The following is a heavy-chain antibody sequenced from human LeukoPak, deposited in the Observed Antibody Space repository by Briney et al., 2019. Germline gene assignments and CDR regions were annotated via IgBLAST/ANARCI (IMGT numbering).Heavy chain of an antibody. CDR3: ARDSYSSGGMDV. CDR1: GGSISSGGYY. CDR2: IYYSGST. V-gene: IGHV4-31*03. Sequence: SQTLSLTCTVSGGSISSGGYYWSWIRQHPGKGLEWIGYIYYSGSTYYNPSLKSRVTISVDTSKNQFSLKLSSVTAADTAVYYCARDSYSSGGMDVWGQGTTVTVSS. J-gene: IGHJ6*02. D-gene: IGHD6-19*01.